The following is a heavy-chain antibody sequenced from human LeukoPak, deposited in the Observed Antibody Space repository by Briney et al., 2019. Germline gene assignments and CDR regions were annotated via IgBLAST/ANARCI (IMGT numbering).Heavy chain of an antibody. CDR2: IRSKAYGGTT. CDR3: TRTLRTAFIVVAGHLDY. CDR1: GFTFGDYA. V-gene: IGHV3-49*04. D-gene: IGHD6-19*01. J-gene: IGHJ4*02. Sequence: GGSLRLSCTASGFTFGDYAMSWVRQAPGKGLEWVGFIRSKAYGGTTEYAASVKGRFTISRDDSKSIAYLQMNSLKTEDTAVYYCTRTLRTAFIVVAGHLDYWGQGTLVTVSS.